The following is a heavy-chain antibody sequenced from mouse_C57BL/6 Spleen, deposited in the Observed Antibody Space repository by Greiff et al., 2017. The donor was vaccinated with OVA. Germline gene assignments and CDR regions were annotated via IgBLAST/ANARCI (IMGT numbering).Heavy chain of an antibody. J-gene: IGHJ1*03. CDR3: ARENDYHWYFDV. V-gene: IGHV3-6*01. CDR2: ISYDGSN. Sequence: DVQLQESGPGLVKPSQSLSLTCSVTGYSITSCYYWYWIRQFPGNKLEWMGYISYDGSNNYNPSLKNRISITRDTSKNQFFLKLNSVTTEDTATYYCARENDYHWYFDVWGTGTTVTVSS. CDR1: GYSITSCYY. D-gene: IGHD2-4*01.